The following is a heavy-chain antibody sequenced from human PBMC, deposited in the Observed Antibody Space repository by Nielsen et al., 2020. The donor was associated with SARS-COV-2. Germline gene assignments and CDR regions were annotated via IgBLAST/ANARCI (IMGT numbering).Heavy chain of an antibody. CDR1: GFTFSSYS. CDR2: ISSSSSYI. V-gene: IGHV3-21*01. CDR3: ARDVHGAFDI. J-gene: IGHJ3*02. Sequence: GESLKISCAASGFTFSSYSMNWVRQAPGKGLEWVSSISSSSSYIYYADSVKGRFTISRENAKNSLYLQMNSLRAGDTAVYYCARDVHGAFDIWGQGTMVTVSS.